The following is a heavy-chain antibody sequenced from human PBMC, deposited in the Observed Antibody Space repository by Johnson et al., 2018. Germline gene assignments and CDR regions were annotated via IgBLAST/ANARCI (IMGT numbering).Heavy chain of an antibody. V-gene: IGHV3-74*01. J-gene: IGHJ4*02. CDR3: ARGNWGSLYY. CDR1: GFTFSSYW. Sequence: VQLLETGGGLVQPGGSLRLSCAASGFTFSSYWMHWVRQAPGKGLVWVSRINTDGSITTYADSVKGRFTFSRDNARNTLFLQMNRLTAEETAMYYCARGNWGSLYYWGQGMLVTVSS. D-gene: IGHD7-27*01. CDR2: INTDGSIT.